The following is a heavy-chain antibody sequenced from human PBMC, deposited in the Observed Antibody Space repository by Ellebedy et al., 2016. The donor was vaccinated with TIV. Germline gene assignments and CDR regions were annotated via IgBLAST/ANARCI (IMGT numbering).Heavy chain of an antibody. CDR3: AKETTELTATTLY. CDR1: GSPSSRIG. J-gene: IGHJ4*02. D-gene: IGHD1-1*01. Sequence: PGGSLRPSWPASGSPSSRIGMQWARPAPGKVLEWVAVISHDGSVKHYADSVKGRFTISRDNSKNTLNLQLSSLRSEDTAVYYCAKETTELTATTLYWGQGTLVTVSS. V-gene: IGHV3-30*18. CDR2: ISHDGSVK.